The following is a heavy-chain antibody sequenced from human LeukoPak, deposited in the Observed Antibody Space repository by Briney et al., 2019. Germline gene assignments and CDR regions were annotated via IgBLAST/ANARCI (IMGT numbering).Heavy chain of an antibody. V-gene: IGHV3-64*01. CDR1: GFTFSSYA. CDR2: ISSNGGST. J-gene: IGHJ4*02. D-gene: IGHD3-3*01. Sequence: GGSLRLSCAASGFTFSSYAMHLGRQAPGKGLEYVSAISSNGGSTYYANSVKGRFTISRDNSKNTLYLQMGSLRAEDMAVYYCARDAYDFWSGYSDYWGQGTLVTVSS. CDR3: ARDAYDFWSGYSDY.